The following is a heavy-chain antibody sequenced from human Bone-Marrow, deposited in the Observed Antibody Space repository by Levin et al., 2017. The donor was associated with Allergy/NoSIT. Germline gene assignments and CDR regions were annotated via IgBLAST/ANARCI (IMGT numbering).Heavy chain of an antibody. J-gene: IGHJ5*02. CDR2: ISSAGSQK. D-gene: IGHD4-17*01. V-gene: IGHV3-30*12. CDR3: ARDPDSSDYDDADSPRDWLDP. Sequence: GGSLRLSCAGSGFTFSKYGMHWVRQAPGKGLEWMALISSAGSQKYYSDSVKGRFIVSRDNSKNTVFLQMNNLRVADTATYYCARDPDSSDYDDADSPRDWLDPWGQGTLVTVSS. CDR1: GFTFSKYG.